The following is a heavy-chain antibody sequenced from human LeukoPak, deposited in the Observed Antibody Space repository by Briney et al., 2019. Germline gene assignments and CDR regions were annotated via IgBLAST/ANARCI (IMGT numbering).Heavy chain of an antibody. V-gene: IGHV3-30-3*01. CDR1: GFTFSDYY. Sequence: GGSLRLSCAASGFTFSDYYMSWVRQAPGKGLEWVAVISYDGSNKYYADSVKGRFTISRDNSKNTLYLQMNSLRAEDTAVYYCARDRLAVASGWFDPWGQGTLVTVSS. J-gene: IGHJ5*02. D-gene: IGHD6-19*01. CDR2: ISYDGSNK. CDR3: ARDRLAVASGWFDP.